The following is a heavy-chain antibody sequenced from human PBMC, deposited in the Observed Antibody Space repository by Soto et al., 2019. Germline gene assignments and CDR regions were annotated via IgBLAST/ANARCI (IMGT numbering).Heavy chain of an antibody. CDR3: ARCASFYIFWSGYYWDEYYGMDV. V-gene: IGHV4-59*01. CDR2: IYYSGST. D-gene: IGHD3-3*01. CDR1: GGSISSYY. Sequence: PSETLSLSCTVSGGSISSYYWSWIRQPPGKGLEWIGYIYYSGSTNYNPSLKSRVTISVDTSKNQFSLKLSSVTAADTAVYYCARCASFYIFWSGYYWDEYYGMDVWGKGPRVTVPS. J-gene: IGHJ6*04.